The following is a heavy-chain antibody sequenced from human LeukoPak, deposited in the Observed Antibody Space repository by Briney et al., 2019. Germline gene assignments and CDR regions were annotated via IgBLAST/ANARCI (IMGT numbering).Heavy chain of an antibody. CDR2: IYYSGST. D-gene: IGHD3-10*01. V-gene: IGHV4-59*01. J-gene: IGHJ4*02. Sequence: SETLSLTCTVSGVSISSYYWSWIRQPPGKGLEWVGYIYYSGSTNYNPSLKSGVTISVATSKNQFSRKLSSVTAAATAVYSWARAYGSGSYYVFDYWGQGTLVTVSS. CDR3: ARAYGSGSYYVFDY. CDR1: GVSISSYY.